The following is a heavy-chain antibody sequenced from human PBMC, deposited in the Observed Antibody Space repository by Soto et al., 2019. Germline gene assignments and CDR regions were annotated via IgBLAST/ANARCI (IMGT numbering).Heavy chain of an antibody. CDR1: GGSFSGYY. D-gene: IGHD2-15*01. J-gene: IGHJ4*02. Sequence: SETLSLTCAVYGGSFSGYYWSWIRQPPGKGLEWIGEINHSGSTNYNPSLKSRVTISVDTSKNQFSLKLSSVTAADTAVYYCARAVVVAARSFDYWGQGTLVTLSS. V-gene: IGHV4-34*01. CDR2: INHSGST. CDR3: ARAVVVAARSFDY.